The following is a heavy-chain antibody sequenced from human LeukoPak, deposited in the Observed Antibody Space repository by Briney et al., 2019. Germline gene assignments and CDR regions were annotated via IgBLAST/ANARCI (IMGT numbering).Heavy chain of an antibody. J-gene: IGHJ3*02. CDR3: ARPRVSRITIPSGAFDI. V-gene: IGHV1-69*05. CDR1: GGTFSSYA. D-gene: IGHD3-3*01. Sequence: SVKVSCKASGGTFSSYAISWVRQAPGQGLEWMGGIIPIFGTANYAQKFQGRVTITTDESTSTAYMELSSLRSEDTAVYYCARPRVSRITIPSGAFDIWGQGTMVTVSS. CDR2: IIPIFGTA.